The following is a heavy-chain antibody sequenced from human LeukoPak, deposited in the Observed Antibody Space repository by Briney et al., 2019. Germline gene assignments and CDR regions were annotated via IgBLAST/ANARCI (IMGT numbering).Heavy chain of an antibody. CDR2: IYSGGST. J-gene: IGHJ5*02. Sequence: GGSLRLSCKASGFTVSSNYMNWVRQAPGKGLEWVSVIYSGGSTYYADSVKGRFTISRDNSKNTQYLQMNSLRAEDTAVCYCERDRAGQTFDPWGQGTLVTVSS. V-gene: IGHV3-66*01. CDR3: ERDRAGQTFDP. CDR1: GFTVSSNY.